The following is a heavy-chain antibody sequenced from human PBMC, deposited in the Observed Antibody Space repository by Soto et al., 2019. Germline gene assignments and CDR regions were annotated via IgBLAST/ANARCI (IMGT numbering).Heavy chain of an antibody. J-gene: IGHJ5*02. CDR3: ARLVVVAATGWWFDP. CDR1: GYTFTSYG. D-gene: IGHD2-15*01. V-gene: IGHV1-18*01. CDR2: ISAYNGNT. Sequence: GASVKVSCKASGYTFTSYGISWVRQAPGQGLEWMGWISAYNGNTNYAQKLQGRVTMTTDTSTSTAYMELRSLRSDDTAVYYCARLVVVAATGWWFDPWGQGTLVTVLL.